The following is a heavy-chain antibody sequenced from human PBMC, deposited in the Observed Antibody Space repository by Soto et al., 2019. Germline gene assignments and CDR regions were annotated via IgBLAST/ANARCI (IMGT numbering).Heavy chain of an antibody. J-gene: IGHJ4*02. CDR3: ARFVGSDSSGCFDY. CDR2: IWYDGRDS. Sequence: ESGGGVVQPGTSLRLSCAASGFTFSGNGMHWVRQAPGKGLEWVAFIWYDGRDSDYIDSVKGRFTISRDNSRNTLYLEMNSLRAEDTAVYYCARFVGSDSSGCFDYWGQGTPVTVSS. D-gene: IGHD3-22*01. V-gene: IGHV3-33*01. CDR1: GFTFSGNG.